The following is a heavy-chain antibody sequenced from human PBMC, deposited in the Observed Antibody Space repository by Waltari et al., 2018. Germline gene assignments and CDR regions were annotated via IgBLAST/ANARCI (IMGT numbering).Heavy chain of an antibody. J-gene: IGHJ5*02. V-gene: IGHV1-69*05. Sequence: QVQLVQSGAEVKKPGSSVKVSCKASGDTFSSYAISWVRQAPGQGLEWMGGIIPIFGTANYAQKFQGRVTMTTDESTSTAYMELSSLRSGDTAVYYWARAFAYCSGGSCPNWFDPWGQGTLVTVSS. CDR3: ARAFAYCSGGSCPNWFDP. CDR2: IIPIFGTA. CDR1: GDTFSSYA. D-gene: IGHD2-15*01.